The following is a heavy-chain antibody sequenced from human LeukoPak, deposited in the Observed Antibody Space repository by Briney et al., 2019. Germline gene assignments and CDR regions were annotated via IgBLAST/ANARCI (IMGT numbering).Heavy chain of an antibody. D-gene: IGHD5-18*01. J-gene: IGHJ6*03. V-gene: IGHV3-43D*03. CDR2: ISWDGGST. CDR3: AKGPGYSYGFYYYYMDV. Sequence: GGSLRLSCAASGFTFYDYAMHWVRQAPGKGLEWVSLISWDGGSTYYADSVKGRFTISRDNSKNSLYLQMNSLRAEDTALYYCAKGPGYSYGFYYYYMDVWGKGTTVTVSS. CDR1: GFTFYDYA.